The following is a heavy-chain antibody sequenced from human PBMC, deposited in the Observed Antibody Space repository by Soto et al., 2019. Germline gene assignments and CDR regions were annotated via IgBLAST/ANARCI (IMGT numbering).Heavy chain of an antibody. CDR2: IYYSGNT. Sequence: PSETLSLTCAVSGGSISSSNWWSWVRQPPGKGLEWIGTIYYSGNTYYNPSLKSRVTMSMDASKNQFSLTLSSVAVADTAVYYCSRLTNARPGDDWGQGTLVTVSS. D-gene: IGHD2-2*01. CDR3: SRLTNARPGDD. V-gene: IGHV4-39*01. J-gene: IGHJ4*02. CDR1: GGSISSSNW.